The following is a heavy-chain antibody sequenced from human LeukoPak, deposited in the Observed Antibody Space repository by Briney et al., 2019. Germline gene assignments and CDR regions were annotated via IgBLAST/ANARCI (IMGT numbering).Heavy chain of an antibody. Sequence: PSETLSLTCTVSDGSISNYYWSWIRQPPGKGLEWMGYIYYRGSTNYNPSLKSRVTISIDTSKNQVSLKLSSVTAADTAVYYCASLGGTYDYRGQGTLVTVSS. CDR2: IYYRGST. V-gene: IGHV4-59*08. J-gene: IGHJ4*02. D-gene: IGHD1-26*01. CDR3: ASLGGTYDY. CDR1: DGSISNYY.